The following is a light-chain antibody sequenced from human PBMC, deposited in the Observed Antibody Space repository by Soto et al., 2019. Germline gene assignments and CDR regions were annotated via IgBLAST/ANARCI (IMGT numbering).Light chain of an antibody. J-gene: IGKJ3*01. Sequence: DVVMTQSPLSLPVTLGQPASISCRSSQSLVYSDGNTYLNWFQQRPGQSPRRLIYKVSNRDSGVPDRFSGRGSGTDFTLKISRVEAEDVGVYYCMQGTHPFTFGAGTKVDIK. CDR1: QSLVYSDGNTY. CDR2: KVS. CDR3: MQGTHPFT. V-gene: IGKV2-30*01.